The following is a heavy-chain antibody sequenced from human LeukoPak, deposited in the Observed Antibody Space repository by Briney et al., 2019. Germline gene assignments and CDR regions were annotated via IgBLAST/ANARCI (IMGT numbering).Heavy chain of an antibody. CDR2: ISAYNGNT. J-gene: IGHJ4*02. V-gene: IGHV1-18*01. CDR3: ARVRFDDFWSGFKYFDY. D-gene: IGHD3-3*01. Sequence: ASVKVSCKASGGTFSSYAISWVRQAPGQWLEWMGWISAYNGNTNYAQKLQGRVTMTTDTSTSTAYMELRSLRSDDTAVYYCARVRFDDFWSGFKYFDYWGQGTLVTVSS. CDR1: GGTFSSYA.